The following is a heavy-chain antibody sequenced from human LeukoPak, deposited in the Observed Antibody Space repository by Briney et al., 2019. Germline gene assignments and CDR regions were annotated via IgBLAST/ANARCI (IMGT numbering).Heavy chain of an antibody. CDR2: IWYDGSDK. Sequence: AGGSLRLSCAASGFTSSSYALNWVRQAPGKGLEWVAIIWYDGSDKYYGDSVKGRFTVSRDNLKNTLYLQMNSLRVEDTAVYYCARDLNREDFDYWGQGTLVVVSS. D-gene: IGHD3-9*01. CDR3: ARDLNREDFDY. J-gene: IGHJ4*02. CDR1: GFTSSSYA. V-gene: IGHV3-33*08.